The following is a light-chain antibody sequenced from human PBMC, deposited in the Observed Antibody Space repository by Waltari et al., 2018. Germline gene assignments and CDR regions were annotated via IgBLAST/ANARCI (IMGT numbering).Light chain of an antibody. V-gene: IGKV4-1*01. CDR2: WAS. Sequence: DIVMTQSPDSLAVSLGERATINCKSSQSVLYSSNNKNYLAWYQQKPGQPPKLLIYWASTRESGVPDRFSGSGSGTDFTLTISSLQAEDVAVYYCQQYDTTPLTFGGGTKGEIK. CDR3: QQYDTTPLT. CDR1: QSVLYSSNNKNY. J-gene: IGKJ4*01.